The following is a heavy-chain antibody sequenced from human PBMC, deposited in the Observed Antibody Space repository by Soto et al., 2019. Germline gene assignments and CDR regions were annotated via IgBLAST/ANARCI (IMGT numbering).Heavy chain of an antibody. V-gene: IGHV3-23*01. CDR3: AKGSGGHCSSTSCYADH. Sequence: EVQLLESGGGLVQPGGSLRLSCAASGFTFSTYAMNWVRQAPGKVLEWVSAISGTGGTTYYAEPVKGRFTVSRDNSQNTLYLQMNSLRAEDTAVYYCAKGSGGHCSSTSCYADHWGQGTLVTVSS. J-gene: IGHJ4*02. CDR1: GFTFSTYA. D-gene: IGHD2-2*03. CDR2: ISGTGGTT.